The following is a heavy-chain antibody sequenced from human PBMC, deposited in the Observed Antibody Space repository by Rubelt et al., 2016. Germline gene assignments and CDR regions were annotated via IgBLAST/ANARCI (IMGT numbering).Heavy chain of an antibody. CDR1: GGSISSYY. CDR2: IYYRGST. Sequence: QVQLQESGPGLVKPSETLSLTCTVSGGSISSYYWSWIRQPPGKGLEWIGYIYYRGSTNYNPSLKVRVTFSLDTSKYPFALKLSSVTAAYTAVYYCARALADCGGDCYLFYYWGQGTLVTVSS. J-gene: IGHJ4*02. V-gene: IGHV4-59*01. D-gene: IGHD2-21*02. CDR3: ARALADCGGDCYLFYY.